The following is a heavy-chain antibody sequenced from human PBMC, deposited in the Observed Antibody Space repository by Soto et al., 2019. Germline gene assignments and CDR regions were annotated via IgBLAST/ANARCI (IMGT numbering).Heavy chain of an antibody. D-gene: IGHD4-17*01. J-gene: IGHJ4*02. CDR1: GGSISSYY. CDR2: IYYSGST. Sequence: PSETLSLTCTVSGGSISSYYWSWIRQPPGKGLEWIGYIYYSGSTNYNPSLKSRVTISVDTSKNQFSLKLSSVTAADTAVYYCARLYGDPGHFEYWGQGTLVTVSS. CDR3: ARLYGDPGHFEY. V-gene: IGHV4-59*08.